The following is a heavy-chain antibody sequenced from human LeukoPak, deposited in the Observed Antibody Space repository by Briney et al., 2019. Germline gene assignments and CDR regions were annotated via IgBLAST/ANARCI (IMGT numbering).Heavy chain of an antibody. J-gene: IGHJ6*03. Sequence: SETLSLTCTVSGGYMSGYYWSWIRQPPGKGLEWLGFIYTFGSTKYNPSLKSRVTISGDMSRRQFSLKLTSVTAADTAVYFCARQGGYCSASRCPGGFHYMDVWGKGTTVAVSS. V-gene: IGHV4-4*09. D-gene: IGHD2-15*01. CDR3: ARQGGYCSASRCPGGFHYMDV. CDR2: IYTFGST. CDR1: GGYMSGYY.